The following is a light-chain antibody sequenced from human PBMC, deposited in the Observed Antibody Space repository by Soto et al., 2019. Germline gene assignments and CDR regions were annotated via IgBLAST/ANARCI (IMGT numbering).Light chain of an antibody. Sequence: EIVMTQSPATLSVSPGERATLSCRASQSVSSNLAWYQHKPGQAPRLLSYGASTRATGIPARFSGSGSGTEFTLTISSLQSEEFAVYYGQQYNNWPPWTFCQGTKVEIK. J-gene: IGKJ1*01. CDR2: GAS. CDR3: QQYNNWPPWT. V-gene: IGKV3-15*01. CDR1: QSVSSN.